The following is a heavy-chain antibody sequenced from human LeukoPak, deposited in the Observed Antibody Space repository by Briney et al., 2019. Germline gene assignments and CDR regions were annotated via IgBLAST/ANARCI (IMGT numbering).Heavy chain of an antibody. J-gene: IGHJ4*02. V-gene: IGHV3-23*01. CDR3: ARDVVRLDSSGHYEGGFDY. CDR1: GFTFSSYA. D-gene: IGHD3-22*01. CDR2: ISGSGGST. Sequence: PGGSLRLSCAASGFTFSSYAMSWVRQAPGKGLEWVSAISGSGGSTYYADSVKGRSTISRDNSKNTLYLQMNSLRAEDTAVYYCARDVVRLDSSGHYEGGFDYWGRGTLVTVSS.